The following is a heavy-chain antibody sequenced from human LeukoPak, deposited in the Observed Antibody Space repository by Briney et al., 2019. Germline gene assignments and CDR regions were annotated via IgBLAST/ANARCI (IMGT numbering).Heavy chain of an antibody. CDR2: IYHSGST. V-gene: IGHV4-30-2*01. Sequence: PSETLSLTCAVSGGSISSGGYSWRWLRQPPGKGLEWVGYIYHSGSTYYNPSLKSRVTISVDRSKNQFSLKLSSVTAADTAVYYCASYCSGGSCYPNDAFDIWGQGTMVTVSS. CDR1: GGSISSGGYS. CDR3: ASYCSGGSCYPNDAFDI. D-gene: IGHD2-15*01. J-gene: IGHJ3*02.